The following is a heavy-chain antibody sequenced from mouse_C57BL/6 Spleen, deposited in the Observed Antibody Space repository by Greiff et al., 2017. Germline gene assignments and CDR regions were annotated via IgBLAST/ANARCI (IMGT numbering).Heavy chain of an antibody. Sequence: EVKLVESGGGLVQPGGSLKLSCAASGFTFSDYYMYWVRQTPEKRLEWVAYISNGGGSTYYPDTVKGRFTISRDNANNTLYLQMSRLKSEDTAMYYCARRGSSYWYLDVGGTGTTVTVSS. J-gene: IGHJ1*03. V-gene: IGHV5-12*01. D-gene: IGHD1-1*01. CDR2: ISNGGGST. CDR3: ARRGSSYWYLDV. CDR1: GFTFSDYY.